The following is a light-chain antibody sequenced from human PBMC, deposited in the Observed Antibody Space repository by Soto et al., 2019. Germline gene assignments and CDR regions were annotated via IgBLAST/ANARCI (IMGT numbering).Light chain of an antibody. CDR3: RQDYNFPLT. J-gene: IGKJ4*01. Sequence: AIQMTQSPSSLSASVGDRVTITCRASQGIRNDLGWYQQKPGKAPKLLIYAASSLQSGVPSRFSGSGSGTDFTLTISSLQSEDFATYYCRQDYNFPLTFGGGTKVEIK. V-gene: IGKV1-6*01. CDR2: AAS. CDR1: QGIRND.